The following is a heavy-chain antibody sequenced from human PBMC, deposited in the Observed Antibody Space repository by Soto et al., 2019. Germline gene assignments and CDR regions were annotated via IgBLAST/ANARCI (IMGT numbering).Heavy chain of an antibody. CDR3: ARDLGGWPDY. Sequence: QVQLVQTGAEVKKPGASVKVSCKASGYTFTSYALHWVRQAPGQRLEWMGWINAGNGNTKYSQKFQGRVTITKDTSATTAYMELSSLRSEDTAVYYCARDLGGWPDYWGQGTLVTVSS. D-gene: IGHD2-15*01. J-gene: IGHJ4*02. V-gene: IGHV1-3*01. CDR1: GYTFTSYA. CDR2: INAGNGNT.